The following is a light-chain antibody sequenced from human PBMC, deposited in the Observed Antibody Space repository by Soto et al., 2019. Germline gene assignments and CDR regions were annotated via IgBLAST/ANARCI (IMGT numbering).Light chain of an antibody. CDR2: AAS. J-gene: IGKJ4*01. CDR1: QSISSY. CDR3: QQYDNLPFT. Sequence: DIEMTQSPSTLPSSVGDRVTVSGRASQSISSYLNWYQQKPGKAPKLLIYAASSLQSGVPSRFIGSGSGTNFTLTVSSLQPEDFATYYCQQYDNLPFTFGGGTKVDIK. V-gene: IGKV1-39*01.